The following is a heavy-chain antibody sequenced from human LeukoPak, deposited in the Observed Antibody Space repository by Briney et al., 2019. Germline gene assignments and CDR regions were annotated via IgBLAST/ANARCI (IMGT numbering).Heavy chain of an antibody. CDR2: IYYSGST. CDR3: ARANYDFWTKGWYFDL. J-gene: IGHJ2*01. V-gene: IGHV4-59*11. D-gene: IGHD3-3*01. Sequence: SETLSLTCTVSGGSISSHYWSWIRQPPGKGLVWIGYIYYSGSTNYNPSLKSRVTISVDTSKNQFYLKLSSVTAADTAVYYCARANYDFWTKGWYFDLWGRGTLVTVSS. CDR1: GGSISSHY.